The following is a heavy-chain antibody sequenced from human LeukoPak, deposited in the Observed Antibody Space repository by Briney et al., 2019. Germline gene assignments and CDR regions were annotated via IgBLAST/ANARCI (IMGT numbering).Heavy chain of an antibody. J-gene: IGHJ4*02. V-gene: IGHV3-66*01. D-gene: IGHD3-16*01. CDR1: GFTVSGNY. CDR3: ARDSLGVGLDY. CDR2: IYSGGST. Sequence: GGSLRLSCAASGFTVSGNYMSWVRQAPGKGLEWVSVIYSGGSTYYADSVKGRFTISRDNSKNTLYLQMNSLGAEDTAVYYCARDSLGVGLDYWGQGTLVTVSS.